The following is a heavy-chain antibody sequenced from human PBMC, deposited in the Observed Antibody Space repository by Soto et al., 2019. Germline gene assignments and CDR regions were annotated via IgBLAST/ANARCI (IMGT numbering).Heavy chain of an antibody. V-gene: IGHV4-4*07. Sequence: SETLSLTCTVSGGSISSYYWSWIRQPAGKGLEWIGRIYTSGSTNYNPSLKSRVTMSVDTSKNQFSLKLSSVTAADTAVYYCARDRANNWNRNWFDPWGQGTLVTVS. CDR3: ARDRANNWNRNWFDP. CDR1: GGSISSYY. D-gene: IGHD1-20*01. J-gene: IGHJ5*02. CDR2: IYTSGST.